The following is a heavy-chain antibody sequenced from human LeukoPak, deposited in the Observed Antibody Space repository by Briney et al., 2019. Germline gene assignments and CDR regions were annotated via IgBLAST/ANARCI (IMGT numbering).Heavy chain of an antibody. CDR3: ARGLQQQLGWFDP. Sequence: PGGSLRLSCSASGFTVSNNYMSWVRQAPGKGLEWVSIIYSGGGTNYADSVKGRFTISRNNSKNTLYLQMSSLRPDDTAVYYCARGLQQQLGWFDPWGQGTLGTVSS. CDR1: GFTVSNNY. D-gene: IGHD6-13*01. J-gene: IGHJ5*02. CDR2: IYSGGGT. V-gene: IGHV3-53*04.